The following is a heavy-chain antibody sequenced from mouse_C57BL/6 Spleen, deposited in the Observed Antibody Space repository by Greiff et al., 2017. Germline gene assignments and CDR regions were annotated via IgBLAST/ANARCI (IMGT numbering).Heavy chain of an antibody. CDR1: GYTFTSYW. V-gene: IGHV1-69*01. Sequence: VQLQQPGAELVMPGASVKLSCKASGYTFTSYWMHWVKQRPGQGLEWIGEIDPSDSYTNYNQKFKGKSTLTVDKSSSTAYMQLSSLTSEDSAVYYCARQDYYGSSFAYWGQGTLVTASA. J-gene: IGHJ3*01. CDR2: IDPSDSYT. D-gene: IGHD1-1*01. CDR3: ARQDYYGSSFAY.